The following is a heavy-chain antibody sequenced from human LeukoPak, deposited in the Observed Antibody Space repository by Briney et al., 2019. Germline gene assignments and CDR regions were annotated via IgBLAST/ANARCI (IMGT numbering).Heavy chain of an antibody. D-gene: IGHD6-13*01. CDR1: GGSISRSGYY. CDR3: ARKRSYPQYSSSWSYYYYYYMDV. CDR2: IYYSGST. V-gene: IGHV4-39*07. Sequence: PSETLSLTCTVSGGSISRSGYYWGWIRQTPGKGLEWIGSIYYSGSTYYNPSLKSRVTISVDTSKNQFSLKLSSVTAADTAVYYCARKRSYPQYSSSWSYYYYYYMDVWGKGTTVTVSS. J-gene: IGHJ6*03.